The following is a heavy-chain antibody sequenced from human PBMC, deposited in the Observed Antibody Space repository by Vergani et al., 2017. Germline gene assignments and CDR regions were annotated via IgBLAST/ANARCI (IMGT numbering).Heavy chain of an antibody. D-gene: IGHD6-13*01. Sequence: QVQLQESGPGLVKPSETLSLTCTVSSGSISGANWYTWVRQSPGKGLEWIGEIFSSGTTNYNPSFKNRVTMSVDTSKNQFSLKLNSVTAADTAVYYCARGSRAEGGSGPDKWGQGTLVTVSS. J-gene: IGHJ4*02. CDR3: ARGSRAEGGSGPDK. CDR1: SGSISGANW. V-gene: IGHV4-4*02. CDR2: IFSSGTT.